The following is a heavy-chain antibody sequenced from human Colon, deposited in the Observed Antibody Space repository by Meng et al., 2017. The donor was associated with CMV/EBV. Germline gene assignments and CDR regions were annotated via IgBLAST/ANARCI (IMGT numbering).Heavy chain of an antibody. CDR1: GFTVSSNY. CDR2: IYSGGNT. Sequence: GGSLRLSCATSGFTVSSNYMSWVRQAPGKGLEWVSVIYSGGNTYYADSVKSRFTISRDSSKNTVFLQMNSLRVEDTAVYYCASEGSSSYFDYWGQGTLVTVSS. V-gene: IGHV3-53*01. J-gene: IGHJ4*02. CDR3: ASEGSSSYFDY. D-gene: IGHD6-6*01.